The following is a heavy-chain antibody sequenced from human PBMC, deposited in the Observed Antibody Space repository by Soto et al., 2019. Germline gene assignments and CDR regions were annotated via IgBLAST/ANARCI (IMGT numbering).Heavy chain of an antibody. D-gene: IGHD3-3*01. J-gene: IGHJ5*02. CDR2: IYYSGST. Sequence: PSETLSLTCTVSGGSVSSGSYYWSWIRQPPGKGLEWIGYIYYSGSTNYNPSLKSRVTISVDTSKNQFSLKLSSVTAADTAVYYCAGEYYDFWSGYYGGFDPWGQGTLVTVSS. CDR3: AGEYYDFWSGYYGGFDP. V-gene: IGHV4-61*01. CDR1: GGSVSSGSYY.